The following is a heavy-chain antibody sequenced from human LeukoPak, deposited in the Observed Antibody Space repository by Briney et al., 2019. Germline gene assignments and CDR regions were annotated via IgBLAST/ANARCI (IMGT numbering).Heavy chain of an antibody. CDR2: ISSSSTI. CDR1: GFTFSSYS. V-gene: IGHV3-48*01. D-gene: IGHD3-9*01. CDR3: ARDPRVKSKYDILSYYYYYYMDV. Sequence: AGGSLRLSCAASGFTFSSYSMNWVRQAPGKGLAWVSYISSSSTIYYADSVKGRFTISRDNAKNSLYLQMNSLRAEDTAVYYCARDPRVKSKYDILSYYYYYYMDVWGKGTTVTVSS. J-gene: IGHJ6*03.